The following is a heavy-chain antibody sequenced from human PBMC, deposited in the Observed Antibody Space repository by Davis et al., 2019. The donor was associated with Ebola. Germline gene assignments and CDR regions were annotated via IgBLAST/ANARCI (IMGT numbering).Heavy chain of an antibody. CDR3: ARSPTYYYDSSGYYYVSISFDY. Sequence: MPSETLSLTCTVSGGSISSSSYYWGWIRQPPGKGLEWIGSIYYSGSTYYNPSIKSRVTISVDTSKNQFSLKLSSVTAADTAVYYCARSPTYYYDSSGYYYVSISFDYWGQGTLVTVSS. CDR1: GGSISSSSYY. CDR2: IYYSGST. D-gene: IGHD3-22*01. J-gene: IGHJ4*02. V-gene: IGHV4-39*01.